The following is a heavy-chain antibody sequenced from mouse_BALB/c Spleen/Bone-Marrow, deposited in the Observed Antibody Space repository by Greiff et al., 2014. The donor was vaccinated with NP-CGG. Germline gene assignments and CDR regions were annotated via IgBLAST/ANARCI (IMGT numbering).Heavy chain of an antibody. CDR2: INPDSSTI. CDR3: AKNYYYGYVAY. Sequence: VQLQQSGGGLVQPGGSLKLSCAASGFDFSRYWMTWVRQAPGKGLEWIGEINPDSSTISYAPSLKDKFIISRDNARNTLYLQMSKVRSEDTALYYCAKNYYYGYVAYWGQGTLVTVSA. V-gene: IGHV4-1*02. D-gene: IGHD1-2*01. CDR1: GFDFSRYW. J-gene: IGHJ3*01.